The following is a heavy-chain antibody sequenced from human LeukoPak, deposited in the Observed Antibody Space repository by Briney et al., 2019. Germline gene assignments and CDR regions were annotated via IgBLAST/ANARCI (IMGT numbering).Heavy chain of an antibody. Sequence: ASVKVSCKASGYTFTSYGISWVRQAPGQGLEWMGWISAYNGNTNYAQKLQGRVTMTTDTSTSTAYMELRSLRSDDTAVYYCARDSELAGTGQGAFDIWGQGTMVTVSS. CDR2: ISAYNGNT. CDR1: GYTFTSYG. V-gene: IGHV1-18*01. D-gene: IGHD6-19*01. J-gene: IGHJ3*02. CDR3: ARDSELAGTGQGAFDI.